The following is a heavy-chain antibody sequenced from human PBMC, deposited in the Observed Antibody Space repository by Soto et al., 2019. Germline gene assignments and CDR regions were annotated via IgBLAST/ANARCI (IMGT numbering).Heavy chain of an antibody. D-gene: IGHD3-10*01. J-gene: IGHJ4*02. V-gene: IGHV4-30-4*01. CDR3: ARSPKGLGNFDY. CDR1: GGSISSGGASY. CDR2: LHYIGST. Sequence: QVQLQESGPGLVKPSQTLSLTCAVSGGSISSGGASYWRWIRQSPGKGLEWIGYLHYIGSTYYNSALKSRVTMSVDTAKNQFALKVSSVTAADTAVYYCARSPKGLGNFDYWGQGTLVTVSS.